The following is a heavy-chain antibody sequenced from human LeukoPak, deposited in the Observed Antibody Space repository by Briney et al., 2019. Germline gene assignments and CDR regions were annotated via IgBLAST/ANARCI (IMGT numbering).Heavy chain of an antibody. CDR2: ISGGGGST. CDR1: GFTFSNYA. J-gene: IGHJ4*02. Sequence: GGSLRLSCAASGFTFSNYAMSWVRQAPGKGLAWVSAISGGGGSTYYADSVKGRFTISRDNSKNTLYLQMNSLRAEDTAVYYCPKGHSISTSCPIDYWGQGTLATVSS. D-gene: IGHD2-2*01. V-gene: IGHV3-23*01. CDR3: PKGHSISTSCPIDY.